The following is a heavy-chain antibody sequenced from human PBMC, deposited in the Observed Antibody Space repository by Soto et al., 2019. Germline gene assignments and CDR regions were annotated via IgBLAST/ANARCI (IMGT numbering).Heavy chain of an antibody. CDR1: GFTFSNAG. Sequence: VGSLRLSCAASGFTFSNAGLSRVRQAPGKGLEWVGRIKSKTDGGTTDYTAPVKGRFTISRDDSKNTLYLQMNSLKIEDTAVYYCTTGSTSTKNYWGQGTLVTVSS. CDR3: TTGSTSTKNY. D-gene: IGHD6-6*01. J-gene: IGHJ4*02. V-gene: IGHV3-15*01. CDR2: IKSKTDGGTT.